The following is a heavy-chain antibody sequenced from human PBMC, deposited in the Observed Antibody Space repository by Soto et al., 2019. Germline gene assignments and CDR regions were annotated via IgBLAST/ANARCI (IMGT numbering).Heavy chain of an antibody. CDR3: ARDRLHPSGYDILTGYYNSPPFDY. V-gene: IGHV1-46*03. Sequence: ASVKVSCKASGYTFTSYYMHWVRQAPGQGLEWMGIINPSGGSTSYAQKFQGRVTMTRDTSTSTVYMELSSLRSEDTAVYYRARDRLHPSGYDILTGYYNSPPFDYWGQGTLVTVSS. CDR1: GYTFTSYY. D-gene: IGHD3-9*01. CDR2: INPSGGST. J-gene: IGHJ4*02.